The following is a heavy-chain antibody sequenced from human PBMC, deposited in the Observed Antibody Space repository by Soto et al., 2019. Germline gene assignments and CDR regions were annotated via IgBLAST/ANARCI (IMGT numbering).Heavy chain of an antibody. CDR2: INHSGST. CDR3: ARSSAYCGGDCYFFDY. V-gene: IGHV4-34*01. D-gene: IGHD2-21*02. Sequence: PSETLSLTCAVYGGSFSGYYWSWIRQPPGKGLEWIGEINHSGSTNYNPSLKSRVTISVDTSKNQFSLKLSSVTAADTAVYYCARSSAYCGGDCYFFDYWGQGTLVTVSS. J-gene: IGHJ4*02. CDR1: GGSFSGYY.